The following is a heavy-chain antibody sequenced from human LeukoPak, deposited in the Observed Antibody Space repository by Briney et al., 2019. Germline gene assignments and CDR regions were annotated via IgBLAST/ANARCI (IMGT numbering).Heavy chain of an antibody. CDR3: AKDPYDTSGYNYGPTGGVDY. J-gene: IGHJ4*02. D-gene: IGHD3-22*01. CDR2: ISGSSGST. V-gene: IGHV3-23*01. Sequence: PGGSLRLSCAASGFTFSSYGMSWVRQAPGKGLEWVSAISGSSGSTYYADSVKGRFTISRDNSKNTLYLQMNSLRAEDTAVYYCAKDPYDTSGYNYGPTGGVDYWGQGTLVTVSS. CDR1: GFTFSSYG.